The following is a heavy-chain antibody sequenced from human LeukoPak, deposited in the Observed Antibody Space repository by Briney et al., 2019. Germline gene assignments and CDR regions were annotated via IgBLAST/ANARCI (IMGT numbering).Heavy chain of an antibody. Sequence: SETLSLTCTVSGGSISSYYWSWIRKPPGKGLEWIGRIYTSGSTNYNPSLKSQVTMSVDTSKNQFSLTLTSVTAADTAVYYCASSRGYSNYYFDYWGQGTLVTVSS. CDR1: GGSISSYY. D-gene: IGHD4-11*01. V-gene: IGHV4-4*07. J-gene: IGHJ4*02. CDR2: IYTSGST. CDR3: ASSRGYSNYYFDY.